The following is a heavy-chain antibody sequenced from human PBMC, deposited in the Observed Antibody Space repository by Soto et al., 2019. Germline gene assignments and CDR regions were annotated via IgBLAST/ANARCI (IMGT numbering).Heavy chain of an antibody. V-gene: IGHV3-23*01. D-gene: IGHD6-19*01. CDR2: ISGSGGST. CDR1: GFTFSSYA. Sequence: PGGSLRLSCAASGFTFSSYAMSWVRQAPGKGLEWVSAISGSGGSTYYADSVKGRFTISRDNSKNTLYLQMNSLRAEDTAVYYCAGGVPEQWLVPGVSYFQHWGQGTLVTVSS. CDR3: AGGVPEQWLVPGVSYFQH. J-gene: IGHJ1*01.